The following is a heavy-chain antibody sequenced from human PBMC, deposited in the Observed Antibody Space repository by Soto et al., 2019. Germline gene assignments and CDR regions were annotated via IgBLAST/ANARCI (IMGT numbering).Heavy chain of an antibody. CDR1: GFTVSSNY. V-gene: IGHV3-53*01. CDR2: IYSGGST. D-gene: IGHD2-2*01. J-gene: IGHJ5*02. Sequence: EVQLVESGGGLIQPGGSLRLSCAASGFTVSSNYMSWVRQAPGKGLEWVSVIYSGGSTYYADSVKGRFTISRDNSKNTLYLQMNSLRAEDTAVYYCAREGPAAIGWFDPWGQGTLVTVSS. CDR3: AREGPAAIGWFDP.